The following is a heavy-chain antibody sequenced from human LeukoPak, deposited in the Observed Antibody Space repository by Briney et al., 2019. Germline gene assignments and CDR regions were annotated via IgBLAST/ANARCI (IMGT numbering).Heavy chain of an antibody. CDR1: GYTFTSYG. CDR2: ISAYNGNT. CDR3: ARGEGDYHIFTGYPLGLTLL. V-gene: IGHV1-18*01. Sequence: ASVKVSCKASGYTFTSYGISWVRQAPGQGLEWMGWISAYNGNTNYAQKLQGRVTMTRDTSISTAYMELSRLRSDDPAVYYCARGEGDYHIFTGYPLGLTLLWGQGTPVTVS. D-gene: IGHD3-9*01. J-gene: IGHJ6*02.